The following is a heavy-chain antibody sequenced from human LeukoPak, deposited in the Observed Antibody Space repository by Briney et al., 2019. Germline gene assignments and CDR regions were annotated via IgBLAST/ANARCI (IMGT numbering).Heavy chain of an antibody. CDR3: ARSVGATGGVAFDI. V-gene: IGHV5-51*01. J-gene: IGHJ3*02. D-gene: IGHD1-26*01. Sequence: GGSLKISCKGSGYSSTSHWIGWVRQMPGKGLEWMGIIYPGASDTRYSPSFQGQVTISADKSISTAYLQWSSLKASDTAMYYCARSVGATGGVAFDIWGQGTMVTVSS. CDR1: GYSSTSHW. CDR2: IYPGASDT.